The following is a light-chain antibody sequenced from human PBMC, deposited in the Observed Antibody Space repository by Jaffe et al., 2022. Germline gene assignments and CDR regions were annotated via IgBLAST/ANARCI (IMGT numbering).Light chain of an antibody. Sequence: QSALTQPASVSGSPGQSIAISCTGTSSDVGAYNYVSWYQQYPGKAPKLIIYEVSNRPSGVSNRFSGSKSGSTASLTISGLQAADEADYYCISYTHRTTTTWVFGGGTKLAVL. CDR1: SSDVGAYNY. J-gene: IGLJ3*02. CDR2: EVS. V-gene: IGLV2-14*01. CDR3: ISYTHRTTTTWV.